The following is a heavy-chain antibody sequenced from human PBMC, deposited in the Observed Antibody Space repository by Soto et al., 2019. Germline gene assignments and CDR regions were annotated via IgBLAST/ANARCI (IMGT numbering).Heavy chain of an antibody. J-gene: IGHJ6*02. V-gene: IGHV1-18*04. D-gene: IGHD6-13*01. CDR2: ISAYNGNT. CDR1: GYTFTSYG. Sequence: XSVKVSCKASGYTFTSYGISWVRQAPGQGLEWMGWISAYNGNTNYAQKLQGRVTMTTDTSTSTAYMELRSLRSDDTAVYYCARVGVAAAGRLYGMDVWGQGPTVTVSS. CDR3: ARVGVAAAGRLYGMDV.